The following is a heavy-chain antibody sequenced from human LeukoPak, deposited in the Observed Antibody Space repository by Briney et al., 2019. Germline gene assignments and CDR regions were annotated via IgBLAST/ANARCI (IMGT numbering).Heavy chain of an antibody. D-gene: IGHD6-6*01. Sequence: GGSLRLSCAASGFTFSSYEMNWVRQAPGKGLEWVSYISSSGSTIYYADSVKGRFTISRDNAKNSLYLQMNSLRAEDTALYYCARVGSSSYYYYYYMDVWGKGTTVTVSS. V-gene: IGHV3-48*03. CDR1: GFTFSSYE. CDR3: ARVGSSSYYYYYYMDV. J-gene: IGHJ6*03. CDR2: ISSSGSTI.